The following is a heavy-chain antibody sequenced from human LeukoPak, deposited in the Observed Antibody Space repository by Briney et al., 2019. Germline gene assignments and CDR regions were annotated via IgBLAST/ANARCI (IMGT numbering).Heavy chain of an antibody. D-gene: IGHD2-15*01. CDR1: GFTFSSYA. CDR2: ISYDGSNK. Sequence: GGSLRLSCAASGFTFSSYAMHWVRQAPGKGLEWVAVISYDGSNKYYADFVKGRFTISRDNSKNTLYLQMNSLRAEDTAVYYCARGDPQSHCSGGSCYFGYFDYWGQGTLVTVSS. V-gene: IGHV3-30-3*01. J-gene: IGHJ4*02. CDR3: ARGDPQSHCSGGSCYFGYFDY.